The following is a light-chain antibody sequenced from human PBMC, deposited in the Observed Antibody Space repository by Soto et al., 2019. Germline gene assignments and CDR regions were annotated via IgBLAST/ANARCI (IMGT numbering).Light chain of an antibody. CDR3: AACDDGLNANYVLGSDYV. J-gene: IGLJ1*01. CDR2: STN. CDR1: STNIGRNT. Sequence: QSVLTQPPSASGTPGQRVTISCSGSSTNIGRNTVNWYQQLPGTAPKLLIYSTNQRPSGVPDRFSGSKSGTSASLAISGLQSEDEADYYCAACDDGLNANYVLGSDYVFGAGTKLTVL. V-gene: IGLV1-44*01.